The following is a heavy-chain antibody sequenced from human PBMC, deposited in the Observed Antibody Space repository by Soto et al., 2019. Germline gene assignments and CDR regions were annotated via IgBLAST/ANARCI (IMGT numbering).Heavy chain of an antibody. V-gene: IGHV1-46*01. J-gene: IGHJ4*02. CDR1: GYTCTSFY. CDR2: INPSGGST. D-gene: IGHD6-25*01. Sequence: QVQLVQSGAEVKKPGASVRVSCKASGYTCTSFYMRWVRQAPGQGLEWMGVINPSGGSTTYAQNFQGRVTVTRDTSTSTVYMELNSLRSEDTAVFYCARDRGAFHAFDNWGQGTLVTVSS. CDR3: ARDRGAFHAFDN.